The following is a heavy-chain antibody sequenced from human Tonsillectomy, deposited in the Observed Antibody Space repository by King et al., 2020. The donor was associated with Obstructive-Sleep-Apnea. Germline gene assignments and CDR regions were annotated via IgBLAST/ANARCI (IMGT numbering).Heavy chain of an antibody. J-gene: IGHJ4*02. Sequence: VTLKESGPALVKPTQTLTLTCTFSGFSLSTSRMCVNWIRQPPGKALEWLARIDWDDDKYYSTSLKTRLTISKDTSKNRVVLTMTNMDPVDTATYYCARIPPAGSGSEFDYWGQGTLVTVSS. CDR2: IDWDDDK. CDR1: GFSLSTSRMC. D-gene: IGHD3-10*01. CDR3: ARIPPAGSGSEFDY. V-gene: IGHV2-70*15.